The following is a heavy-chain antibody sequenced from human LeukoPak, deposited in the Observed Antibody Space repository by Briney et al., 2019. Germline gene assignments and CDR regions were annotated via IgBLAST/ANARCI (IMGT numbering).Heavy chain of an antibody. V-gene: IGHV3-30*14. CDR1: GFTFSSYA. CDR2: ISYDGSNK. CDR3: ACSSSWPGYFDL. Sequence: GRSLRLSCAASGFTFSSYAMHWVRQAPGKGLEWVAVISYDGSNKYYADSVKGRFTISRDSSKNMLDLEMNSLRAEDTAVYYCACSSSWPGYFDLWGRGTLVIVSS. D-gene: IGHD2-2*01. J-gene: IGHJ2*01.